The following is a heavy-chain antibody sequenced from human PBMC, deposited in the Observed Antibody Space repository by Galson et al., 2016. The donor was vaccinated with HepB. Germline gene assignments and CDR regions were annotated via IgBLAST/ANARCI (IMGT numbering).Heavy chain of an antibody. CDR1: DDSISNYY. CDR3: AREYTYDHYFDY. Sequence: SETLSLTCTVSDDSISNYYWNWIRQPPGKGLEWIGYIHYSGSSKCNPPLKSRVTMSVDTSKNQFSLRLSSVTAADTAVYYCAREYTYDHYFDYWGQGTLVTVSS. J-gene: IGHJ4*02. D-gene: IGHD5-18*01. V-gene: IGHV4-59*01. CDR2: IHYSGSS.